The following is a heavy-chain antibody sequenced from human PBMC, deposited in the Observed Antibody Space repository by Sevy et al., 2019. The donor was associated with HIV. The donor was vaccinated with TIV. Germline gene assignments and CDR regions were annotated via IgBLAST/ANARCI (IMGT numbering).Heavy chain of an antibody. V-gene: IGHV3-21*01. D-gene: IGHD3-22*01. CDR3: ARVPAYYYDSSGYHFDY. Sequence: GRSLRLSFAASGFTFSSYSMNWVRQAPGKGLEWVSSISSSSSYIYYADSVKGRFTISRDNAKNSLYLQMNSLRAEDTAVYYCARVPAYYYDSSGYHFDYWGQGTLVTVSS. CDR1: GFTFSSYS. CDR2: ISSSSSYI. J-gene: IGHJ4*02.